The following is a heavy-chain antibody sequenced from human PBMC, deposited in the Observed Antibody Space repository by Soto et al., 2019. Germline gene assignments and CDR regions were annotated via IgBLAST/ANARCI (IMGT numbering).Heavy chain of an antibody. Sequence: SVKVSCKASGGTFSSYAISWVLQAPGQGLEWMGGIIPIFGTANYAQKFQGRVTITADKSTSTAYMELSSLRSEDTAVYYCAREYSYGRKTHAFDIWGQGTMVTVSS. V-gene: IGHV1-69*06. D-gene: IGHD5-18*01. J-gene: IGHJ3*02. CDR1: GGTFSSYA. CDR3: AREYSYGRKTHAFDI. CDR2: IIPIFGTA.